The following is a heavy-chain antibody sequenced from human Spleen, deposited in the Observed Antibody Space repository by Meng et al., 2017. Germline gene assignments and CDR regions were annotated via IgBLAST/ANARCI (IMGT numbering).Heavy chain of an antibody. CDR2: INPNSGGT. Sequence: ASVKVSCKASGYTFTGYYMHWVRQAPGQGLEWMGRINPNSGGTNYAQKFQGRVTMTRDTSISTAYMELSRLRSDDTAVYYCARDLLSYYYDSSGYSGMDVWGQRTTVTVSS. J-gene: IGHJ6*02. CDR3: ARDLLSYYYDSSGYSGMDV. V-gene: IGHV1-2*06. CDR1: GYTFTGYY. D-gene: IGHD3-22*01.